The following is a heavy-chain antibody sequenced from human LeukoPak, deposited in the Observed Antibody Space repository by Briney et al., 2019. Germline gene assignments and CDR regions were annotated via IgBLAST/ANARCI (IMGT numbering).Heavy chain of an antibody. J-gene: IGHJ4*02. CDR2: IYYSGSS. CDR1: GGSISSGGYY. CDR3: ARGGFRAWFDY. Sequence: SQTLSLTCTVSGGSISSGGYYWSWIRQHPGKGLEWIGYIYYSGSSYYNPSLKSRVTISVDTSKNQFSLKLSSVTAADTAVYYCARGGFRAWFDYWGQGTLVTVSS. V-gene: IGHV4-31*03.